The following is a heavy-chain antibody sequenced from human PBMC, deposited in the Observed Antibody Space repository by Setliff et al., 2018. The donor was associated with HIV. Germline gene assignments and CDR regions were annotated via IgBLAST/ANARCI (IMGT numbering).Heavy chain of an antibody. J-gene: IGHJ6*02. CDR3: ATREEQLYFYGMDV. V-gene: IGHV7-4-1*02. CDR1: GYTFTSYA. CDR2: IHTNTGDP. Sequence: ASVKVSCKASGYTFTSYAVNWVRQAPGQGLEWVGWIHTNTGDPTYAQGFTGRFVFSFDTSVSTAYLQITGLKAEDTAVYYCATREEQLYFYGMDVWGQGTTVTVSS. D-gene: IGHD1-26*01.